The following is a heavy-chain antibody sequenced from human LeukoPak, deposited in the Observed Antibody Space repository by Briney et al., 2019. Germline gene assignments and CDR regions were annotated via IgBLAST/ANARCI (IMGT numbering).Heavy chain of an antibody. CDR2: IWYDGSNK. CDR3: ARAVVIMAFDI. D-gene: IGHD3-3*01. V-gene: IGHV3-33*01. CDR1: GFTSSSYG. Sequence: GGSLRLSCAASGFTSSSYGMHWVRQAPGKGLEWVAVIWYDGSNKYYADSVKGRFTISRDNSKNTLYLQMNSLRAEDTAVYYCARAVVIMAFDIWGQGTMVTVSS. J-gene: IGHJ3*02.